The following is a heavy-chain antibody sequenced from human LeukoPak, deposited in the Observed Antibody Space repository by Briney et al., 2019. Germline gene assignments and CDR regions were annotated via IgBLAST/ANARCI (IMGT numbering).Heavy chain of an antibody. D-gene: IGHD2-21*02. CDR2: IKQDGSEE. Sequence: GGSPRLSCAASGFTFSTYWMSWVRQAPGKGLEWLANIKQDGSEEYYVDSVKGRFTISRDNAKNSLYLQMNSLSADDTAVYYCARDLPLPYCGGDCYSYWGQGTLVTVSS. J-gene: IGHJ4*02. CDR3: ARDLPLPYCGGDCYSY. CDR1: GFTFSTYW. V-gene: IGHV3-7*01.